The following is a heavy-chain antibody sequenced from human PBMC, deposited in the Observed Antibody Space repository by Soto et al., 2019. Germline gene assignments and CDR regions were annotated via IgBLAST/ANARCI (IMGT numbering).Heavy chain of an antibody. CDR2: IDSGGDKK. CDR1: GFTFSALY. CDR3: ARDRVAVTGDYFDY. D-gene: IGHD6-19*01. V-gene: IGHV3-11*01. J-gene: IGHJ4*01. Sequence: QVQLTESGGGLVKPGGSLRLSCAASGFTFSALYMSWIRQAPGKGLEWVSCIDSGGDKKIYAESVRGRFTISRDNAKNSLYLQMNSLRAEDTAVYYCARDRVAVTGDYFDYWGHGTLVTVSS.